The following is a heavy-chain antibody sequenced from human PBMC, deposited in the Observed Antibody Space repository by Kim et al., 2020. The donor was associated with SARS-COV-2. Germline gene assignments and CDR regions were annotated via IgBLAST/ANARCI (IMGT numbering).Heavy chain of an antibody. J-gene: IGHJ4*02. Sequence: SETLSLTCTVSRGSITNYYWSWIRQPPGKGLEWIGYIYYSGGTNYNPSLKSRVTMSVDTSKNQFSLQLSSVTAADTAVYYCASGVGATDWGQGTLVTVSS. V-gene: IGHV4-59*13. CDR1: RGSITNYY. D-gene: IGHD1-26*01. CDR3: ASGVGATD. CDR2: IYYSGGT.